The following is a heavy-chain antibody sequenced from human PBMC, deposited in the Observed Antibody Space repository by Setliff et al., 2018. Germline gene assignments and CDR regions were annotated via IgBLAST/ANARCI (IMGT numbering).Heavy chain of an antibody. V-gene: IGHV4-61*09. D-gene: IGHD3-22*01. J-gene: IGHJ4*02. CDR3: ARGDDSSGYHDY. CDR2: IYTSGST. CDR1: GGSISSGSYY. Sequence: SETLSLTCTVSGGSISSGSYYWSWIRQPAGKGLEWIGHIYTSGSTNYNPSLKSRVIISVDTSKNQFSLTLSSVTAADTAVYYCARGDDSSGYHDYWGQGTLVTVSS.